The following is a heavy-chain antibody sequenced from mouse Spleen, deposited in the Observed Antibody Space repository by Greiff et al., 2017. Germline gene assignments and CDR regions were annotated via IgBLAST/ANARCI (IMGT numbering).Heavy chain of an antibody. V-gene: IGHV1-26*01. Sequence: EVQLQQSGPELVKPGASVKISCKASGYTFTDYYMNWVKQSHGKSLEWIGDINPNNGGTSYNQKFKGKATLTVDKSSSTAYMELRSLTSEDSAVYYCARSRTTYYAMDYWGQGTSVTVSS. J-gene: IGHJ4*01. CDR2: INPNNGGT. CDR3: ARSRTTYYAMDY. D-gene: IGHD2-12*01. CDR1: GYTFTDYY.